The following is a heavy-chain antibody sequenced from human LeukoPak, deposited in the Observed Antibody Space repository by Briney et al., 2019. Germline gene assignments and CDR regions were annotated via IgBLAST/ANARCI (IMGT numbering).Heavy chain of an antibody. D-gene: IGHD6-19*01. V-gene: IGHV3-21*01. CDR3: ARSDAASSSGWFG. CDR2: ISSTSGYI. Sequence: GGSLRLSCAGSGFTFSGYTMTWVRQAPGKGLEWVSSISSTSGYIKYADSMKGRFTISRDNAKNSLYLQVNSLRAEDTAVYYCARSDAASSSGWFGWGQGTLVTVSS. CDR1: GFTFSGYT. J-gene: IGHJ4*02.